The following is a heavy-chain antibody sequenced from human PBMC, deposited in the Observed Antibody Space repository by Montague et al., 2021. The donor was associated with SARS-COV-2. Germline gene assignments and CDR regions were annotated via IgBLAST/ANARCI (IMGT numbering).Heavy chain of an antibody. V-gene: IGHV4-59*01. J-gene: IGHJ4*02. CDR2: IYYSGST. Sequence: SETLSLTCTVSGGSITSYYWCWIRLPPGKGLEHIGYIYYSGSTNSNHSLKSRVTMSVDTSKNQFSLKLSSVTAADTAVYYCARGDGHYYGSGTYPDDWGQGTLVTVSS. CDR1: GGSITSYY. CDR3: ARGDGHYYGSGTYPDD. D-gene: IGHD3-10*01.